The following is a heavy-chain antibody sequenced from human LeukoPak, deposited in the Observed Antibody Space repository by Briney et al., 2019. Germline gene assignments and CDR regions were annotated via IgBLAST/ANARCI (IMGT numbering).Heavy chain of an antibody. CDR2: IYHSGST. V-gene: IGHV4-30-2*01. D-gene: IGHD2-2*01. J-gene: IGHJ3*02. CDR3: ARGCLVVPAATDAFDI. Sequence: SETLSLTCTVSGGSISSGGYYWSWIRQPPGKGLEWIGYIYHSGSTYYNPSLKSRVTISVDRSKNQFSLKLSSVTAADTAVYYCARGCLVVPAATDAFDIWGQGTMVTVSS. CDR1: GGSISSGGYY.